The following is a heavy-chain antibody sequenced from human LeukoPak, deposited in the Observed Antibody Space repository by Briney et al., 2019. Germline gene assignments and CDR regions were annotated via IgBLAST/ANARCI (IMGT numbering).Heavy chain of an antibody. CDR2: FYYSGNT. CDR3: ARHLLAAAVAAFDY. CDR1: SGSISSSSYY. Sequence: PSETLSLTCTVSSGSISSSSYYWGWIRQPPGKGLEWIGTFYYSGNTYYNPSLKSRVTISVDTSKNQFSLRLGSVTAADTVVYYCARHLLAAAVAAFDYWGQGTLVTVSS. J-gene: IGHJ4*02. V-gene: IGHV4-39*01. D-gene: IGHD6-13*01.